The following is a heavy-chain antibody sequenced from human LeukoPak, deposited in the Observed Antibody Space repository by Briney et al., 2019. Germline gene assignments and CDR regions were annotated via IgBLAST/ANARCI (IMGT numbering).Heavy chain of an antibody. V-gene: IGHV3-74*01. Sequence: GGSLRLSCAASGFTFSSYWMHWVRQAPGKGLVWVSRITGDGSGANYADPVKGRFTISRDNAKNTLYLQMNSLRAEDTAVYYCARFAVTTAGDYWGQGTLVTVSS. CDR3: ARFAVTTAGDY. D-gene: IGHD1-1*01. J-gene: IGHJ4*02. CDR2: ITGDGSGA. CDR1: GFTFSSYW.